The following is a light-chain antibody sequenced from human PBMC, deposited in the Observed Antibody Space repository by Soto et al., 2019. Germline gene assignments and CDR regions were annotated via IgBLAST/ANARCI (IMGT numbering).Light chain of an antibody. Sequence: IVLTQSPETMTLSXGRGATLAXXASQSVSSYLAWYQQKPGQAPRLLIYGASTRATGIPARFSGSGSGTEFTLTITRLEPEDFAVYFCQHYGSSPITFGQGTRLEIK. CDR1: QSVSSY. CDR2: GAS. J-gene: IGKJ5*01. V-gene: IGKV3-20*01. CDR3: QHYGSSPIT.